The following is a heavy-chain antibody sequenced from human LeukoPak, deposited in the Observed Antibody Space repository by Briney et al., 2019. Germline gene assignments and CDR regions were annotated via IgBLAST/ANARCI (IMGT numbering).Heavy chain of an antibody. J-gene: IGHJ3*01. CDR1: GFAFSSDA. D-gene: IGHD2-8*01. V-gene: IGHV3-23*01. CDR2: IDISGDRT. CDR3: AKDVSNFIGASDA. Sequence: GGSLRLSCAASGFAFSSDAMTWVRQTPGKGLEWVSAIDISGDRTNYADSVKGRFTISRDNSKNTLYLQVNSLRVEDTAIYYCAKDVSNFIGASDAWGQGTMVTVSS.